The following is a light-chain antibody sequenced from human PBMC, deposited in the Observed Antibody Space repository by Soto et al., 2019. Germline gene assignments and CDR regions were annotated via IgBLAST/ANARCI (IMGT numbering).Light chain of an antibody. CDR2: GAS. CDR3: QRYGSSPT. CDR1: QSLSTSY. V-gene: IGKV3-20*01. Sequence: EIVLTQSPGTLSLFPGERATLSCRASQSLSTSYLAWYQQKPGQALRLLIYGASNRAAGIPDRFSGSGSGTDFTLTISSREPEDFAVYYCQRYGSSPTFGQGTRLEMK. J-gene: IGKJ5*01.